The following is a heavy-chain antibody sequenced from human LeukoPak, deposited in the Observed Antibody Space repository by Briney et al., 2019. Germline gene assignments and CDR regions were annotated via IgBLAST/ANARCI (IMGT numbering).Heavy chain of an antibody. CDR3: ASMPSTEIYYFYYMDV. Sequence: GGSLRLSCADSRFTFSSYTMNWVRQAPGKGLEWVSGISANAVSTYYADSVKGRFTFSRDNSKNTLYLHMDRLGTEDTAVYYCASMPSTEIYYFYYMDVWGKGNIVTVSS. CDR1: RFTFSSYT. J-gene: IGHJ6*03. V-gene: IGHV3-23*01. CDR2: ISANAVST. D-gene: IGHD2-2*01.